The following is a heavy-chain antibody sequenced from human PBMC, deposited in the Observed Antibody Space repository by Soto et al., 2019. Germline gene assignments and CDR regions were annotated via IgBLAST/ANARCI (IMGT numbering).Heavy chain of an antibody. J-gene: IGHJ6*02. CDR2: ISSSSSTI. V-gene: IGHV3-48*02. CDR1: GFTFSSYS. CDR3: ARYPYAPYGMDV. D-gene: IGHD2-2*01. Sequence: EVQLVESGGGLVQPGGSLRLSCAASGFTFSSYSMNWVRQAPGKGLEWVSYISSSSSTIYYADSVKGRFTISRDNAKNSLYLQLNSLRDEDTAVYYCARYPYAPYGMDVWGQGTTVTVSS.